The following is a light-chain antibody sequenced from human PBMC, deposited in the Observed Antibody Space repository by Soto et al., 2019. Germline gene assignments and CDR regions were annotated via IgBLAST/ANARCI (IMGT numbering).Light chain of an antibody. J-gene: IGKJ1*01. CDR3: QQYNSYSPT. Sequence: DIQMTQSPSTLSASVGDRVTITCRASQSISTWLAWYQQEPGKAPKLLIHKASSLQSGVPSRFSGSGSGTDFTLTISSLHPDDFATYEGQQYNSYSPTFGQGTRVEIK. CDR2: KAS. CDR1: QSISTW. V-gene: IGKV1-5*03.